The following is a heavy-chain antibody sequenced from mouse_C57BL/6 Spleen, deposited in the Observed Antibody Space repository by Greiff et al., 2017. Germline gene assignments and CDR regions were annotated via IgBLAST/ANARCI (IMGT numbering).Heavy chain of an antibody. CDR3: ARGGIYYGNHFDY. CDR2: INPNNGGT. V-gene: IGHV1-18*01. D-gene: IGHD2-1*01. J-gene: IGHJ2*01. CDR1: GYTFTDYN. Sequence: VQLQQSGPELVKPGASVKIPCKASGYTFTDYNMDWVKQSHGKSLEWIGDINPNNGGTIYNQKFKGKATLTVDTSSSTAYMELRSLTSEDTAVYYCARGGIYYGNHFDYWGQGTTLTVSS.